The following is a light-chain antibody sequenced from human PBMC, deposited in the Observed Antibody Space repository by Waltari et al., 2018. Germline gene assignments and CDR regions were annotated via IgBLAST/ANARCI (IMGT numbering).Light chain of an antibody. CDR1: SSDVGGSNY. J-gene: IGLJ2*01. CDR3: SSYAGSNIV. V-gene: IGLV2-8*01. Sequence: QSALTQPPSASGSPGPSVTISCPGTSSDVGGSNYASWYQQHPSKAPTLMIYEVSKRPSGVPDRFSGSKSGNTASLTVSGLQAEDEADYYCSSYAGSNIVFGGGTKLTVL. CDR2: EVS.